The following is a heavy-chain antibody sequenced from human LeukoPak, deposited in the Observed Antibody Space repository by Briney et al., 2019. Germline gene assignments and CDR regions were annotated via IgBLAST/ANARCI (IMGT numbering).Heavy chain of an antibody. Sequence: GGSLRLSCAASGFTFSSYSMNWVRQAPGKGLEWVSYISSSSSTIYYADSVKGRFTMSRESAKNSLYLQMNSLRAGDTAVYYCARAVAGTHWFDPWGQGTLVTVSS. CDR1: GFTFSSYS. CDR2: ISSSSSTI. CDR3: ARAVAGTHWFDP. J-gene: IGHJ5*02. V-gene: IGHV3-48*01. D-gene: IGHD6-19*01.